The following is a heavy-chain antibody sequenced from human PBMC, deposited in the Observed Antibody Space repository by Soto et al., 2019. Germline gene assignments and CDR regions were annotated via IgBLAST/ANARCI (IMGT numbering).Heavy chain of an antibody. V-gene: IGHV1-8*01. J-gene: IGHJ5*02. CDR2: MNPNSGNT. CDR3: ARLIAVAAHPYCLDP. Sequence: QVQLVQSGAEVKKPGASVKVSCKASGYTFTSYDINWVRQATGQGLEWMGWMNPNSGNTGYAQKFQGRATRTTNTTVSTAYMKLSSLRSEDTAGYYCARLIAVAAHPYCLDPWGQGTLVTVSS. CDR1: GYTFTSYD. D-gene: IGHD6-19*01.